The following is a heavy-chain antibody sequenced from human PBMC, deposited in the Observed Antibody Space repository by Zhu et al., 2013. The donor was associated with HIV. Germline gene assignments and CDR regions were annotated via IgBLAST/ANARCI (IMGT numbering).Heavy chain of an antibody. V-gene: IGHV1-46*01. D-gene: IGHD1-26*01. Sequence: QVQLVQSGAEVRKPGASVKVSCKASGYTFTNFYVHWVRQAPGQGLEWMGIINPSGGTTTYAQKVQGRVTMTSDTSTRTVYMELSRLRSDDTAVYYCARGLWREGGRGHAVDPWGQGTPVTVSS. CDR1: GYTFTNFY. CDR2: INPSGGTT. CDR3: ARGLWREGGRGHAVDP. J-gene: IGHJ5*02.